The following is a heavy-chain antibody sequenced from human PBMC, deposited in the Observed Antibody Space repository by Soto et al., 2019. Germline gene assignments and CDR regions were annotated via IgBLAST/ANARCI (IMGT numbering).Heavy chain of an antibody. CDR2: IWYDGSNK. Sequence: PGGSLRLSCAASGFTFSSYGMHWVRQAPGKGLEWVAVIWYDGSNKYYADSVKGRFTISRDNSKNTLYLQMNSLRAEDTAVYYCAREPHFDWLLSPYYYGMDVWGQGTTVTVSS. D-gene: IGHD3-9*01. V-gene: IGHV3-33*01. J-gene: IGHJ6*02. CDR1: GFTFSSYG. CDR3: AREPHFDWLLSPYYYGMDV.